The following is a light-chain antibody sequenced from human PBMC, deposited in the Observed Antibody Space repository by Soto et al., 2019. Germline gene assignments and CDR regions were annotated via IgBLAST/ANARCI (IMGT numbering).Light chain of an antibody. CDR2: KGS. J-gene: IGLJ1*01. V-gene: IGLV2-23*01. Sequence: QSGLAQPAAVSGSPAQSITISCTRTNSDVGSYNLVSWYQQHPGKAPKLVIYKGSERPSGVSNRFSGSKSGNTASLTISGLQAEDDADYYCCSYADSITFYVFGTGTKVTVL. CDR1: NSDVGSYNL. CDR3: CSYADSITFYV.